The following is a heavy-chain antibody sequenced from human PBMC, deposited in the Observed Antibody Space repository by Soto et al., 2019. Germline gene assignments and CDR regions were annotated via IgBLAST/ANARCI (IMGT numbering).Heavy chain of an antibody. CDR2: FYYSGST. Sequence: SDTLSLTCTVSGGTLSSGDYYWSWIRQHPGKGLEWIGHFYYSGSTYYNPSLQSRVTMSVDRSRNQFSLKLNSVTAADTAVYYCARVRGEFDTSGPVDYWGQGTLVNVSS. J-gene: IGHJ4*02. CDR3: ARVRGEFDTSGPVDY. CDR1: GGTLSSGDYY. D-gene: IGHD3-10*01. V-gene: IGHV4-30-4*02.